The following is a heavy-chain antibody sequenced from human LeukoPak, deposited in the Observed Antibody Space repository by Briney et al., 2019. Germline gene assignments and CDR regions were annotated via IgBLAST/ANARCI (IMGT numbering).Heavy chain of an antibody. CDR3: TRSSGYYYDY. D-gene: IGHD3-22*01. CDR1: GFALSTYW. CDR2: INSDGSII. Sequence: PGGSLRLSCAASGFALSTYWMHWVRQAPGKGPVWVSRINSDGSIINYADSVKGRLTISRDITKNTLHLQLDSLRAEDTAVYYCTRSSGYYYDYWGQGTLVTVSS. V-gene: IGHV3-74*01. J-gene: IGHJ4*02.